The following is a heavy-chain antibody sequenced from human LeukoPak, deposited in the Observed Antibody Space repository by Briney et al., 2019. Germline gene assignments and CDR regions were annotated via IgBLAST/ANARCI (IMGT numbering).Heavy chain of an antibody. J-gene: IGHJ3*02. D-gene: IGHD4-23*01. CDR2: ISSSSSYT. CDR3: ARFDYGGNSAAFDI. Sequence: GALRLSCAASGFTFSDYYMSWIRQAPGKGLEWVSYISSSSSYTNYADSVKGRFTISRDNSKNTLYLQMNSLRAEDTAVYYCARFDYGGNSAAFDIWGQGTMVTVSS. V-gene: IGHV3-11*06. CDR1: GFTFSDYY.